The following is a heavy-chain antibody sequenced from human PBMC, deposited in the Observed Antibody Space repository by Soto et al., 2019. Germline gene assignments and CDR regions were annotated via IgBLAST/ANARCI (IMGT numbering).Heavy chain of an antibody. Sequence: GESLKISCQISGYSFSTYWLAWVRQMPGKGLELMGLIYPADSDTRYSTSFQGQVTLSADKSITTAYLHLSNLKASDTAMYYCARSWNDFGTYGAFDYWGQGTRVTVSS. CDR2: IYPADSDT. CDR1: GYSFSTYW. V-gene: IGHV5-51*01. D-gene: IGHD4-4*01. J-gene: IGHJ4*02. CDR3: ARSWNDFGTYGAFDY.